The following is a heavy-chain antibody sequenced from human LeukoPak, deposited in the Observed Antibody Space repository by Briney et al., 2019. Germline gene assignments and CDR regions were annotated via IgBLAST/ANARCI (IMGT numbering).Heavy chain of an antibody. CDR3: AKDHGAAVVPRRFDY. V-gene: IGHV3-23*01. J-gene: IGHJ4*02. CDR1: GFTFNSYA. D-gene: IGHD2-21*01. Sequence: GGSLRLSCAASGFTFNSYAMSWVRQAPGKGPEWVSTIYYAGGDTYYADSVKGRFTVSRDNINNALHLQMDSLRVEDTAVYYCAKDHGAAVVPRRFDYWGRGTLVTVSS. CDR2: IYYAGGDT.